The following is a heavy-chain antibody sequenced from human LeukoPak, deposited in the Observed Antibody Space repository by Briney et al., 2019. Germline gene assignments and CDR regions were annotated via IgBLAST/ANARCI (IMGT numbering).Heavy chain of an antibody. V-gene: IGHV4-39*07. D-gene: IGHD4-11*01. J-gene: IGHJ4*02. CDR3: ARTLTPLRTGFDY. Sequence: PSETLSLTCTVSGGSISSSSYYWGWIRQPPGKGLEWIGSIYYSGSTYYNPSLKSRVTISVDTSKNQFSLKLSSVTAADTAVYYCARTLTPLRTGFDYWGQGTLVTVSS. CDR2: IYYSGST. CDR1: GGSISSSSYY.